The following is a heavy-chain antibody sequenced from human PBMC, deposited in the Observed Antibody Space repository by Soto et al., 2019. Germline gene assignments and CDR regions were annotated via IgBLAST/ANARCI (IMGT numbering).Heavy chain of an antibody. V-gene: IGHV3-23*04. D-gene: IGHD6-25*01. J-gene: IGHJ6*02. Sequence: EVQLVESGGGLVQPGGSLRLSCAASGFTFSSYAMSWVRQAPGKGLEWVSAISGSGGSTYYADSVKGRFTISRDNSKNTLYLQMNSLRAEDTAVYYCATDFLGYSCALNYYGMDVWGQGTTVTVSS. CDR3: ATDFLGYSCALNYYGMDV. CDR1: GFTFSSYA. CDR2: ISGSGGST.